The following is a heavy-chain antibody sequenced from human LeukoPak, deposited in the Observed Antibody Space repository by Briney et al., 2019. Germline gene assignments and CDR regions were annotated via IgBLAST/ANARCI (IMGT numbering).Heavy chain of an antibody. CDR2: IYHSGST. CDR3: ARDWGYCSSTSCQSRQNWFDP. J-gene: IGHJ5*02. Sequence: SETLSLTCAVSGGSISSSNWWSWVRQPPGKGLEWIGEIYHSGSTNYNPSLKSRVTISVDKSKNQFSLKLSSVTAADTAVYYCARDWGYCSSTSCQSRQNWFDPWGQGTLVTVSS. CDR1: GGSISSSNW. V-gene: IGHV4-4*02. D-gene: IGHD2-2*01.